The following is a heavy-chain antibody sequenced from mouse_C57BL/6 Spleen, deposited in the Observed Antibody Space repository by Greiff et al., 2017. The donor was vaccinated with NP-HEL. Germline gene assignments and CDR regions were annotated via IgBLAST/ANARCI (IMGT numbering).Heavy chain of an antibody. CDR2: IYPGDGDT. CDR3: AQLRRGGADY. CDR1: GYAFSSYW. D-gene: IGHD2-4*01. J-gene: IGHJ2*01. V-gene: IGHV1-80*01. Sequence: QVQLKESGAELVKPGASVKISCKASGYAFSSYWMNWVKQRPGKGLEWIGQIYPGDGDTNYNGKFKGKAPLTADKSSSTAYMQLSSLTSEDSAVYFCAQLRRGGADYWGQGTTLTVSS.